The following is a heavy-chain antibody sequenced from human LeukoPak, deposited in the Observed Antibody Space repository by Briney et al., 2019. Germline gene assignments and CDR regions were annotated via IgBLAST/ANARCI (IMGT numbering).Heavy chain of an antibody. V-gene: IGHV4-59*01. D-gene: IGHD1-7*01. J-gene: IGHJ6*03. CDR3: ARAKLELRGYYYYMDV. CDR1: GGSISSYY. CDR2: IYYSGST. Sequence: SETLSLTCTVSGGSISSYYWSWIRQPPGKGLEWIGYIYYSGSTNYNPSLKSRVTISVDTSKNQFSLKLSSVTAADTAVYYCARAKLELRGYYYYMDVWGKGTTVTVSS.